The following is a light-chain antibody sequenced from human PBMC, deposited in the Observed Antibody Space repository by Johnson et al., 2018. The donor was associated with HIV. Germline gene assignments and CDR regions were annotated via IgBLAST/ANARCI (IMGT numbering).Light chain of an antibody. V-gene: IGLV1-51*01. CDR2: DNN. Sequence: QSMLTQPPSVSAAPGQKVTISCSGSSSNIGNNYVSWYQQLPGRAPKLLIYDNNKRPSGIPDRFSGSKSGTSATLGITGLQTGDEADYYCGTWDSRLRVCFFGTWTKVTVL. CDR1: SSNIGNNY. J-gene: IGLJ1*01. CDR3: GTWDSRLRVCF.